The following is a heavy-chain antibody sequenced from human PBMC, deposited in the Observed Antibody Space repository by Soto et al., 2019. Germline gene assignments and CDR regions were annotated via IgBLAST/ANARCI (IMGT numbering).Heavy chain of an antibody. CDR3: ARMATSGTLNWFDP. CDR1: GYAFSNND. V-gene: IGHV1-8*01. Sequence: ASVKVSCKASGYAFSNNDISWVRHVSGQGLEWMGWMNPNSGNGGYAQKFQGRVTMTRDTSTSTACLELSSLASDDTAIYYCARMATSGTLNWFDPWGQGTLVTVSS. CDR2: MNPNSGNG. J-gene: IGHJ5*02.